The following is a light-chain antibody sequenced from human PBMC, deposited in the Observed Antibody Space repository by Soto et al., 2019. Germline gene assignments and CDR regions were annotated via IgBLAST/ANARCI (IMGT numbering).Light chain of an antibody. CDR2: DAS. V-gene: IGKV3-11*01. J-gene: IGKJ4*01. Sequence: EIVLTQSPATLSLSPGERATLSCRASQSVSSYLAWYQQKPGQAPRLLIHDASNRATGIPARFSGSGSGIDFTLTISSLEPEDFAVYYCQQRSNWPQITFGGGTKVEIK. CDR3: QQRSNWPQIT. CDR1: QSVSSY.